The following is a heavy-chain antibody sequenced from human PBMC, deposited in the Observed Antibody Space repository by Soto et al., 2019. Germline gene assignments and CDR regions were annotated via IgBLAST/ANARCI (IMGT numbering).Heavy chain of an antibody. Sequence: QVQLVESGGGVVQPGRSLRLSCAASGFTFSSYGMHWVRQAPGKGLEWVAVIWYDGSNRYYADSVKGRFTISRDNSKNTLYLQMTRLSAEDTAVYYCARETIVVVPAATLPGDYYYGMDVWGQGNTVTVSS. CDR3: ARETIVVVPAATLPGDYYYGMDV. CDR2: IWYDGSNR. D-gene: IGHD2-2*01. V-gene: IGHV3-33*01. CDR1: GFTFSSYG. J-gene: IGHJ6*01.